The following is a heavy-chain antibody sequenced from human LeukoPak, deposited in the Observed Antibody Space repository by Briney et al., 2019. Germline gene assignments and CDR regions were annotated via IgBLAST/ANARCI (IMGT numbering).Heavy chain of an antibody. J-gene: IGHJ3*01. CDR1: GFTFSSYA. D-gene: IGHD3-22*01. CDR2: ISGSAYST. Sequence: GGSLRLSCAASGFTFSSYAMTWVRQAPGKGLEWISAISGSAYSTSYADSVKGRFTISRDNSKNTLYLQMNSLRAEDTAIYYCARNTSGFKLGDAFDLWGQGTMVTVSS. V-gene: IGHV3-23*01. CDR3: ARNTSGFKLGDAFDL.